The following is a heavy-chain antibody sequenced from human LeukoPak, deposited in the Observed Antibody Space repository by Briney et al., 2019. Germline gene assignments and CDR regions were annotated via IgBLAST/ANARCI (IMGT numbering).Heavy chain of an antibody. J-gene: IGHJ3*02. CDR1: GGSISSYY. D-gene: IGHD4-17*01. CDR3: ARYPTAPDAFDI. Sequence: IPSETLSLTCTVSGGSISSYYWSWIRQPPGKGLEWIGYIYYSGSTNYNPSLKSRVTISVDTSKNQFSLKLSSVTAADTAVYYCARYPTAPDAFDIWGQGTMVTVSS. CDR2: IYYSGST. V-gene: IGHV4-59*01.